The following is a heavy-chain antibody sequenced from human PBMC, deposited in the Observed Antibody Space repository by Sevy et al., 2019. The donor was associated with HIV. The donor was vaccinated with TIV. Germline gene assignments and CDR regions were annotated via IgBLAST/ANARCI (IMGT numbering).Heavy chain of an antibody. CDR2: IGSGGDA. D-gene: IGHD5-12*01. CDR3: ARSGGYSDYGMDV. CDR1: GFTFSSYD. J-gene: IGHJ6*02. Sequence: GESLKISCGASGFTFSSYDMHWVRQAGGKGLEWVSGIGSGGDAYYPGSVKGRFTISRENAKNSLYLQMNSLRAGDTAVYYCARSGGYSDYGMDVWGQGTTVTVSS. V-gene: IGHV3-13*01.